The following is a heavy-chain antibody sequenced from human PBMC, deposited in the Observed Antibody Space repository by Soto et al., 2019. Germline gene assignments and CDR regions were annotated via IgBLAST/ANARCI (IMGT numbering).Heavy chain of an antibody. J-gene: IGHJ4*02. CDR2: ISFSGAT. CDR3: ARDRRDGYKRYFAF. D-gene: IGHD3-9*01. Sequence: ETLSLTCTVSGVSITSYFWSWIRQTPGKGLDWIGSISFSGATYSNPSLKGRAALSVDTSENHLSLTLNSVTSADTAVYFCARDRRDGYKRYFAFWGQGNQVTVSS. V-gene: IGHV4-59*01. CDR1: GVSITSYF.